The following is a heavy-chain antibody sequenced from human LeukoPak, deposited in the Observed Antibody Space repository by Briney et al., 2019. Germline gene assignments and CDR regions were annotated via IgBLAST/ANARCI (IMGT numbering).Heavy chain of an antibody. D-gene: IGHD3-3*01. CDR3: AREFWSGYYKVRFDP. V-gene: IGHV4-61*02. Sequence: SETLSLTCTVSGGSISSGSYYWSWIRQPAGKGLEWIGRIYTSGSTNYNPSLKSRVTISVDTSKTPFSLKLSSVTAADTAVYYCAREFWSGYYKVRFDPWGQGTLVTVSS. CDR2: IYTSGST. CDR1: GGSISSGSYY. J-gene: IGHJ5*02.